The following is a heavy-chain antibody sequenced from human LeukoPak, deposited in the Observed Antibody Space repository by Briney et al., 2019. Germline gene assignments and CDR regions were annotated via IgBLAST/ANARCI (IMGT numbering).Heavy chain of an antibody. CDR1: GVSFTSSNSY. CDR3: GRGVGSSSSDFDY. D-gene: IGHD6-6*01. V-gene: IGHV4-39*07. J-gene: IGHJ4*02. Sequence: SETLSLTCTVSGVSFTSSNSYWGWIRQPPGKGREGLGSIYYSGSTYYNPSLESRATISVDTSKTEFSLQLSCVTAAAAVVYYCGRGVGSSSSDFDYWGQGTLVTVSS. CDR2: IYYSGST.